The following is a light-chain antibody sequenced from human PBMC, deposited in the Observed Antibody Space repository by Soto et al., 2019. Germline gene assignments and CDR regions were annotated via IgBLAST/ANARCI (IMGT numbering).Light chain of an antibody. V-gene: IGLV2-11*01. CDR2: DVS. CDR1: SNDVGGYDY. J-gene: IGLJ1*01. Sequence: QSALTQPRSVSGSPGQSVTVSCTGTSNDVGGYDYVSWYQQHPGKAPKLIIYDVSKRPSGVPDRFSGSKSGNTASLTISGLQAEDEADYYCCSYAGTYSYVFGTGTKGT. CDR3: CSYAGTYSYV.